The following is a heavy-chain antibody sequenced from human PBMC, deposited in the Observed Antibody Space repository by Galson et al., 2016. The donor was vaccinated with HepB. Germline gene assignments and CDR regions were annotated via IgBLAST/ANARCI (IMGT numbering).Heavy chain of an antibody. CDR3: ARISSAGHLYTGYGALDN. CDR2: TIPFFGTR. V-gene: IGHV1-69*13. J-gene: IGHJ4*02. CDR1: GGTFSNFG. Sequence: SVKVSCKASGGTFSNFGIGWVRQAPGQGLEWMGGTIPFFGTRNYAQNFQGRVTITADETANTAHMKLSGLRSEDTAVYYCARISSAGHLYTGYGALDNWGPGTLVTVSS. D-gene: IGHD5-12*01.